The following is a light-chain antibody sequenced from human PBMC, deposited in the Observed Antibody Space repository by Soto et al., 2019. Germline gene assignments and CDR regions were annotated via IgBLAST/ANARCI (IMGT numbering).Light chain of an antibody. CDR1: QNISNW. CDR3: QQYYTLYT. Sequence: DIQISHSPYTLSASVGDRVTITCRASQNISNWLAWYQQRPGRAPNLMIHDATTVESGVPSRFSGSGAVTEFTLTISRLQPDNFANYYCQQYYTLYTFGQGTKVDIK. CDR2: DAT. V-gene: IGKV1-5*01. J-gene: IGKJ2*01.